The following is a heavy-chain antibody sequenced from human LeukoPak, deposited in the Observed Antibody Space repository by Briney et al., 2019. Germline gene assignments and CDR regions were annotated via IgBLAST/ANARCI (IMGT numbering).Heavy chain of an antibody. CDR1: GFTFSNYG. Sequence: GGSLRLSCAASGFTFSNYGMHWVRQAPGKGLEWVAVIWYDGSNKYYADSVKGRFTLSRDNSKNTLFLQMYSLRPEDTAVYFCARDLTQLALFDYWGQGTLVTVSS. CDR3: ARDLTQLALFDY. V-gene: IGHV3-33*01. CDR2: IWYDGSNK. J-gene: IGHJ4*02. D-gene: IGHD6-13*01.